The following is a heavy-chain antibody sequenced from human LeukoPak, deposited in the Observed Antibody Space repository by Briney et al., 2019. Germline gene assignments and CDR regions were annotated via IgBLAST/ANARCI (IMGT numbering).Heavy chain of an antibody. V-gene: IGHV3-23*01. CDR2: ITYSGGDT. J-gene: IGHJ4*02. CDR3: VKGSSSSRPYYFGY. Sequence: GGSLRLSCAASGFTFSSYAMSWVRQAPGKGLEWVSAITYSGGDTYHADSVKGRFTISRDNSKNTLYLQMNSLRVEDTAVYYCVKGSSSSRPYYFGYWGRGTLVTVSS. D-gene: IGHD6-6*01. CDR1: GFTFSSYA.